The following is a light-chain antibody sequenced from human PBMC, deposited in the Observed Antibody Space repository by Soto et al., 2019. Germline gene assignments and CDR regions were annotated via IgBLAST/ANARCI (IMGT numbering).Light chain of an antibody. CDR1: SSDVGGYNY. CDR3: SSYTSSITHV. J-gene: IGLJ1*01. CDR2: DVS. Sequence: QSALTQPASVSGSPGQSITISCTGTSSDVGGYNYVSWHQHHPGKAPKLLIYDVSSRPSGVSNRFSASKSGNTASLTISGLQAEDEADYYCSSYTSSITHVFGTGTKLTVL. V-gene: IGLV2-14*03.